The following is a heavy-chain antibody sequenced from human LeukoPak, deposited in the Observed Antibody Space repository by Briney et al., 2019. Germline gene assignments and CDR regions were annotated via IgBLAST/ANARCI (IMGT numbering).Heavy chain of an antibody. Sequence: GGSLRLSCAASGFTFSSYWMNWVRQAPGKGLEWVSYISSGGGTIYYAGSVKGRFTISRDNAKNSLYLQMNSLRAEDTAVYYCAGSLTYYYDSSAHYWGQGTLVTVSS. D-gene: IGHD3-22*01. CDR3: AGSLTYYYDSSAHY. V-gene: IGHV3-48*04. CDR1: GFTFSSYW. CDR2: ISSGGGTI. J-gene: IGHJ4*02.